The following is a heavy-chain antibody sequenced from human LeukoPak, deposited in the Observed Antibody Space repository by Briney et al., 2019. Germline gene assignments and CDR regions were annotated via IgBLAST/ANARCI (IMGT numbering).Heavy chain of an antibody. J-gene: IGHJ4*02. V-gene: IGHV4-59*01. CDR3: ASPYYYASGSFDV. Sequence: SETLSLTCTVSGGSISSYYWSWIRQPPGKGLEWIGYIYYSGSTNYDPSLKSRVTISVDTSKNQFSLKLSSVTAADTAVYYCASPYYYASGSFDVWGQGTLVTVSS. CDR1: GGSISSYY. CDR2: IYYSGST. D-gene: IGHD3-10*01.